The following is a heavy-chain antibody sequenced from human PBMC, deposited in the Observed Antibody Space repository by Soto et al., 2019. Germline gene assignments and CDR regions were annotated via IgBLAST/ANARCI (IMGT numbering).Heavy chain of an antibody. D-gene: IGHD1-26*01. CDR3: ARDESVFSSSHYIDYFNY. CDR2: INGGNGNT. V-gene: IGHV1-3*01. Sequence: QVQLVQSGAELKKPGASVKVSCKASGNTVPNYAIHWVHQAPGQRLEWMGWINGGNGNTYYSEHFQVRVTFTRDTSAGTVYMQLSSLTSEDTAVYYCARDESVFSSSHYIDYFNYWGQGSLVTVSS. J-gene: IGHJ4*02. CDR1: GNTVPNYA.